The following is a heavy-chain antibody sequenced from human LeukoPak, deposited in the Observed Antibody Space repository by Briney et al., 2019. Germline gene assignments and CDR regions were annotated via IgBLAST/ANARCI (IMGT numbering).Heavy chain of an antibody. Sequence: GGSLRLPCAASGFTFSSYEMNWVRQAPGKGLEWVSYISSSGSTIYYADPVKGRFTISRDNAKNSLYLQMNSLRAEDTAVYYCARDLWFGELLFDYWGQGTLVTVSS. CDR1: GFTFSSYE. CDR3: ARDLWFGELLFDY. D-gene: IGHD3-10*01. V-gene: IGHV3-48*03. CDR2: ISSSGSTI. J-gene: IGHJ4*02.